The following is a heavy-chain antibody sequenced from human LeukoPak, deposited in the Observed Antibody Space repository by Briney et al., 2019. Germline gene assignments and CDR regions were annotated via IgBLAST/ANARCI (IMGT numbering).Heavy chain of an antibody. J-gene: IGHJ4*02. Sequence: GRSLRLSCAASGFTFDDYAMHWVRHAPGKGLEWVSGISWNSGSIGYADSVKGRFTISRDNAKNSLYLQMNSLRAEDTALYYCAKDMRGYDGGTIDYWGQGTLVTVSS. CDR1: GFTFDDYA. CDR3: AKDMRGYDGGTIDY. V-gene: IGHV3-9*01. D-gene: IGHD5-12*01. CDR2: ISWNSGSI.